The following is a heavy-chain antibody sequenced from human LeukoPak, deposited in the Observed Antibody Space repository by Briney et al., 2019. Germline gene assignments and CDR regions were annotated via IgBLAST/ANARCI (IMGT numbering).Heavy chain of an antibody. V-gene: IGHV3-7*01. CDR1: GFTFSSSW. Sequence: PGGSLRLSCAASGFTFSSSWMSWVRQAPGKGLEWVAIITPDGSEKYYVDSVKGRFTISRDNAKNSLYLEVNSLRAEDTAVYYCARDTSTIVGPRFDYWGQGTLVTVSS. CDR3: ARDTSTIVGPRFDY. J-gene: IGHJ4*02. CDR2: ITPDGSEK. D-gene: IGHD1-26*01.